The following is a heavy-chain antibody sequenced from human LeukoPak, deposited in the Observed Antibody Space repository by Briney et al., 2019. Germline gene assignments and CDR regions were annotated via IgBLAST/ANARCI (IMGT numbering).Heavy chain of an antibody. V-gene: IGHV1-46*01. CDR3: ARDYNGSYFDY. J-gene: IGHJ4*02. D-gene: IGHD1-1*01. Sequence: ASVKVSCKASGDIFTNVKIHWVRQAPGQGLQWMGMINPRGGSTTYAQKFRGKVTMTRDTSTNTVYMELNSLKSEDTAVYSCARDYNGSYFDYWGQGTLVTVSS. CDR2: INPRGGST. CDR1: GDIFTNVK.